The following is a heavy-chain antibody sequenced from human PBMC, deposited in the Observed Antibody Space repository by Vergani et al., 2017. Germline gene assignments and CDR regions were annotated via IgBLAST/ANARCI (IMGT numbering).Heavy chain of an antibody. CDR1: GESFSSFY. J-gene: IGHJ4*02. Sequence: QVQLQQWGAGVVKPSGTLSLMRAVFGESFSSFYWSWIRQPPGKGLEWIGEINNDGHTNYNPSLESRVTVSRDTAKNQFSLNLMSVTAADTAMYYCAVRPRVNLVGGEIVTKRTFDYWSQGSLVTVSS. D-gene: IGHD3-10*01. CDR2: INNDGHT. V-gene: IGHV4-34*02. CDR3: AVRPRVNLVGGEIVTKRTFDY.